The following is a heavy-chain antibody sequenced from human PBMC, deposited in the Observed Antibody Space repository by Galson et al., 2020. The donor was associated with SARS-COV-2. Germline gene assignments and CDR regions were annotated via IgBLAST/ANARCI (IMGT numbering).Heavy chain of an antibody. J-gene: IGHJ4*02. CDR3: AREGGVGMAAAFFDS. Sequence: GGSLRLSCAASGFTFNSYAMHWVRQAPGKGLEWVAVISYDATNAYYADSVKGRFTISRDNSMNILYLQMNSLRGADTAVYYCAREGGVGMAAAFFDSWGQGTLVTVSS. V-gene: IGHV3-30*04. D-gene: IGHD6-13*01. CDR2: ISYDATNA. CDR1: GFTFNSYA.